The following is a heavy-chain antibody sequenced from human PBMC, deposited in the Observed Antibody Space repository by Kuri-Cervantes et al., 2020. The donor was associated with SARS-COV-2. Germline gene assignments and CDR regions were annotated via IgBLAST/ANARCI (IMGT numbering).Heavy chain of an antibody. CDR1: GYTFTSYY. J-gene: IGHJ3*02. V-gene: IGHV1-46*03. CDR3: ARDLEYRHILRDEDAFDI. D-gene: IGHD3-9*01. Sequence: ASVKVSCKASGYTFTSYYMHWVRQAPGQGLEWMGIINPSGGSTSYAQKFQGRVTMTRDTSTSTAYMEPSSLRSEDTAVYYCARDLEYRHILRDEDAFDIWGQGTMVTVSS. CDR2: INPSGGST.